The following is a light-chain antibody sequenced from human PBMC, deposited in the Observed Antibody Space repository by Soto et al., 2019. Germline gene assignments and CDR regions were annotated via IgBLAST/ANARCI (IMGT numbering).Light chain of an antibody. Sequence: DIQMTQSPSSLSASVGDTVYLTCRASQDISSYLNWYQQKPGKAPNLLIYAASGLQSGVPSRFSGKTSGTEFTLTISGLQREDFATYFCQLSYATPWTFGQGTKVEMK. J-gene: IGKJ1*01. CDR1: QDISSY. CDR3: QLSYATPWT. V-gene: IGKV1-39*01. CDR2: AAS.